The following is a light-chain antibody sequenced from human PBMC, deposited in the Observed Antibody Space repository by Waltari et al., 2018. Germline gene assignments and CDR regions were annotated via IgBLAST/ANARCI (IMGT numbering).Light chain of an antibody. V-gene: IGKV1-6*01. CDR2: GAS. J-gene: IGKJ1*01. CDR3: LQHSNYPWT. CDR1: QDIRDD. Sequence: AVQMTQSPSSLSASVGDRISITCRASQDIRDDLGWYQHKSGTAPKLLIFGASTLQRGVPSRFSGSGSGTGFTLTISNLQPADSATYDCLQHSNYPWTFGQGTKVEI.